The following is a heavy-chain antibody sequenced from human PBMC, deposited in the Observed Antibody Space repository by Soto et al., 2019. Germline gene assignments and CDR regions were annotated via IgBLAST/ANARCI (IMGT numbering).Heavy chain of an antibody. V-gene: IGHV4-30-2*01. CDR3: ARSYGSGYYGSWFDP. D-gene: IGHD3-3*01. CDR2: IYHSGST. Sequence: QLQLQESGSGLVKPSQTLSLTCAVSGGSISSGGYSWSWIRQPPGKGLEWIGYIYHSGSTYYNPSLKSRVTISVDRSKNQFSLKLSSVTAADTAVYYCARSYGSGYYGSWFDPWGQGTLVTVSS. CDR1: GGSISSGGYS. J-gene: IGHJ5*02.